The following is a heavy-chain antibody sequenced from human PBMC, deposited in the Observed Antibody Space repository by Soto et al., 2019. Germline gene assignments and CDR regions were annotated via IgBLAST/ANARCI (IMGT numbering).Heavy chain of an antibody. CDR2: IHHGGSI. V-gene: IGHV4-30-2*01. CDR3: ARDHQFGSHWAFDY. D-gene: IGHD3-16*01. Sequence: SETLSLTCTVSGGSISSGDYSWSWIRQPPGKGLEWIAEIHHGGSINYKSSLKSRLSVSLDKSKNQSSMTLTSVTAADTAIYYCARDHQFGSHWAFDYWGQGALVTVSS. J-gene: IGHJ4*02. CDR1: GGSISSGDYS.